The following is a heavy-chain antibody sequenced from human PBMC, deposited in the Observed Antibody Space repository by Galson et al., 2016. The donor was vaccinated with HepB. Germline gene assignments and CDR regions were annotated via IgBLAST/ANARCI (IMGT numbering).Heavy chain of an antibody. CDR1: GGSISSSSYY. Sequence: ETLSLTCTVSGGSISSSSYYWGWIRQSPEKGLEWLGSIYFNGNTYYNPSLVSRASISVDTANNQFSLKFNSMTAADTAVYYCARHINAARWFDPWGQGNLVTVSS. J-gene: IGHJ5*02. CDR3: ARHINAARWFDP. CDR2: IYFNGNT. D-gene: IGHD6-6*01. V-gene: IGHV4-39*01.